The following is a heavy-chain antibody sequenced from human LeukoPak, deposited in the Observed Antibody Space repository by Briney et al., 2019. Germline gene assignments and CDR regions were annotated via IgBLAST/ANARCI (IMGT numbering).Heavy chain of an antibody. D-gene: IGHD6-13*01. V-gene: IGHV4-39*07. Sequence: SETLSLTCTVSGGSISSSSYYWGWIRQPPGKGLEWIGSIYYSGSTYYNPSLKSRVTISVDTSKNRFSLKLSSVTAADTAVYYCARAPSPRQPFDPWGQGTLVTVSS. CDR3: ARAPSPRQPFDP. CDR2: IYYSGST. CDR1: GGSISSSSYY. J-gene: IGHJ5*02.